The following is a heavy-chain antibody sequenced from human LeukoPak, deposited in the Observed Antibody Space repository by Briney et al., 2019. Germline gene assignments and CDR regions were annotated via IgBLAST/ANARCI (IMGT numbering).Heavy chain of an antibody. J-gene: IGHJ6*02. D-gene: IGHD4-11*01. V-gene: IGHV3-48*02. Sequence: PGGSLRLSCAAFGFTFSDYAMNWVRQAPGKGLEWVSYISKSSGTIYHADSVRGRFTISRDNANNSLFLQMSRLRDEDTAVYYCARDVDSNYAYYYGMDVWGQGTTVTVSS. CDR1: GFTFSDYA. CDR3: ARDVDSNYAYYYGMDV. CDR2: ISKSSGTI.